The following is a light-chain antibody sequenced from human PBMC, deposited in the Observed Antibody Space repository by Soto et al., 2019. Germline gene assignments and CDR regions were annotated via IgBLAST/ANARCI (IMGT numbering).Light chain of an antibody. CDR1: SSDVGYYNY. V-gene: IGLV2-14*01. J-gene: IGLJ2*01. CDR2: EVS. CDR3: CSYTSSSTVV. Sequence: QSALTQPASVSGSPGQSITISCTGTSSDVGYYNYVSWYQQHPGKAPKLMIYEVSSRPSGVSNRFSGSKSGNTASLTISGLQAEDEADYYCCSYTSSSTVVFGGGTKLTVL.